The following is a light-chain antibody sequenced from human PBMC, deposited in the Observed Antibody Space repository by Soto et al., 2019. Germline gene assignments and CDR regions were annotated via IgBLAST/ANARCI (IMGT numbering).Light chain of an antibody. CDR3: QSSDAEFVI. Sequence: NFMLTRPHSVSESPGKTVTISCTRSSGSIANNYVQWYQQRPGSAPTTVIYENKLRPSGGPGRFSGSTDASSNSASLTISGMQTEDEADYYCQSSDAEFVIFGGWTQLAVL. V-gene: IGLV6-57*04. J-gene: IGLJ2*01. CDR1: SGSIANNY. CDR2: ENK.